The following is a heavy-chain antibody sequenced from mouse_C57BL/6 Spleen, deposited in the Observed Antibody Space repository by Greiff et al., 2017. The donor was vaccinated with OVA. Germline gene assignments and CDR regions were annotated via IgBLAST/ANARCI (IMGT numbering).Heavy chain of an antibody. V-gene: IGHV5-4*01. J-gene: IGHJ1*03. CDR1: GFTFTSYA. D-gene: IGHD2-4*01. CDR2: ISDGGSYT. Sequence: EVKVVESGGGLVKPGGSLKLSCAASGFTFTSYAMSWVRQTPEKRLEWVATISDGGSYTYYPDNVKGRFTISRDNAKNNLYLQMSHLKSEDTAMYYGAREGVYYDYDWSFDVWGTGTTVTVSS. CDR3: AREGVYYDYDWSFDV.